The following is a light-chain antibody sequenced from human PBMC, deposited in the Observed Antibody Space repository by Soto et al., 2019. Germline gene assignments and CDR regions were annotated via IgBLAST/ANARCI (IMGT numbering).Light chain of an antibody. CDR1: QSVSSN. CDR2: GAS. V-gene: IGKV3-15*01. J-gene: IGKJ2*01. CDR3: QQYSHWYT. Sequence: DIVMTQSPATLSVSPGERATLSCRASQSVSSNLAWYQQKPGQAPRLLIYGASTRATGIPARFSGSGSGTEFTLTISSLQSEDFAVYYCQQYSHWYTFGQGTKLEI.